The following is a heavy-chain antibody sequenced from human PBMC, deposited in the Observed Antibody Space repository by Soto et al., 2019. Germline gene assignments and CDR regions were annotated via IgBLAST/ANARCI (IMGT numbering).Heavy chain of an antibody. CDR2: ISGSGGAT. J-gene: IGHJ6*02. Sequence: EVQLLESGGGMVRPGGSLRLSCAASGFTFTSFAVSWVRQAPGKGLEWVSAISGSGGATYYADSVKGRFTVSRDNSKKTVYLQLDGLRAEDTAVYYCAKGHSDYQGDYNYYGMDVWGQGTTVTVSS. V-gene: IGHV3-23*01. CDR1: GFTFTSFA. D-gene: IGHD6-25*01. CDR3: AKGHSDYQGDYNYYGMDV.